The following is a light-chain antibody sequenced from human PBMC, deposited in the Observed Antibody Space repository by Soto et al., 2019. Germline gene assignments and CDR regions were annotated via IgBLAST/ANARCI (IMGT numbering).Light chain of an antibody. CDR3: CSYAGSNNLI. J-gene: IGLJ1*01. CDR1: SSDIGAYNY. V-gene: IGLV2-8*01. Sequence: QSALTQPPSASGSPAQSVTISCTGTSSDIGAYNYVSWYQQYPGKAPKLMIFEVSKRPSGVPDRFSGSKSGNTASLTVSGLQAEDEADYYCCSYAGSNNLIFGTGPKVTVL. CDR2: EVS.